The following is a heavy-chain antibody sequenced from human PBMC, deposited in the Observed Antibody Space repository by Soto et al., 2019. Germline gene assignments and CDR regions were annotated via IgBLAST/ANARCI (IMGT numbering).Heavy chain of an antibody. J-gene: IGHJ4*02. V-gene: IGHV3-23*01. CDR1: GFTFSSYA. Sequence: EVQLLESGGGLVQPGESLRLSCAASGFTFSSYAMSWVRQAPGKGLEWVSVIGGSDDSTYYADSVKGRFTISRNISKNTPYRQMNSLRAEDTAVYYCAKRSSSSTCDYWGQGTLVTVAS. D-gene: IGHD6-6*01. CDR2: IGGSDDST. CDR3: AKRSSSSTCDY.